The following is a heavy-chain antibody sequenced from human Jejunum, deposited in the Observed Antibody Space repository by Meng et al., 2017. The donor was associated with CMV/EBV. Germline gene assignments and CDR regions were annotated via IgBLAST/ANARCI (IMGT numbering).Heavy chain of an antibody. J-gene: IGHJ4*02. V-gene: IGHV3-23*01. D-gene: IGHD3-16*02. CDR1: IFIPYA. CDR2: ISGSGAST. CDR3: AKDLSGESIWETSRGFDY. Sequence: IFIPYALYWVRQAPGKGLEWVSAISGSGASTYYADSVKGRFTISRDNSKNTLYLQMNNLRAEDTAIYYCAKDLSGESIWETSRGFDYWGQGTLVTVSS.